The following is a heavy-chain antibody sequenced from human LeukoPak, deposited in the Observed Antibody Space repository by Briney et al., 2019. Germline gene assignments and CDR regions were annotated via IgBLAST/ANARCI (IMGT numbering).Heavy chain of an antibody. Sequence: ASVKVSCKVSGYTFTSYDINWVRQATGQGLEWMGWMNPNSGNTGYAQKFQGRVTITRNTSISTAYMELSSLRSEDTAVYYCARGSSFTIFGVVTPFYYYYYMDVWGKGTTVTVSS. J-gene: IGHJ6*03. CDR2: MNPNSGNT. CDR1: GYTFTSYD. D-gene: IGHD3-3*01. V-gene: IGHV1-8*03. CDR3: ARGSSFTIFGVVTPFYYYYYMDV.